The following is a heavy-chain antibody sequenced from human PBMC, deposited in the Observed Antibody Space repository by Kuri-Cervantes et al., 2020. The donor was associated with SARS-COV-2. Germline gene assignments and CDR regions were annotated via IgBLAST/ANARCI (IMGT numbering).Heavy chain of an antibody. CDR3: ARVGDSSGYYYGNYYYYMDV. D-gene: IGHD3-22*01. CDR2: ISSSSSYI. CDR1: GFTFSSYS. J-gene: IGHJ6*03. V-gene: IGHV3-21*01. Sequence: GESLKISCAASGFTFSSYSMNWVRQAPGKGLEWVSSISSSSSYIYYADSVKGRFTISRDNSKDTLYPQMNSLRAEDTAVYYCARVGDSSGYYYGNYYYYMDVWGKGTTVTVSS.